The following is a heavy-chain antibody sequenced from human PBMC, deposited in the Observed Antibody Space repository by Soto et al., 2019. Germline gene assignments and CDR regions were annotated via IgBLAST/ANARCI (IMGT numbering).Heavy chain of an antibody. CDR1: GGSISSGGYY. CDR3: ARVGCSSSNCYVDY. Sequence: SETLSLTCTVSGGSISSGGYYWSWIRQHPGKGLEWIGYIYYSGSTYYNPSLKSRVTISVDRSKNQFSLKLSSVTAADTAVFYCARVGCSSSNCYVDYWGQGTLVTVSS. V-gene: IGHV4-31*03. D-gene: IGHD2-2*01. CDR2: IYYSGST. J-gene: IGHJ4*02.